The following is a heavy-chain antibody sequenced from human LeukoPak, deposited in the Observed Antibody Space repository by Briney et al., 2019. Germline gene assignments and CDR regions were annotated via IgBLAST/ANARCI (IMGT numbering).Heavy chain of an antibody. CDR2: IIPIFGTA. Sequence: GASVKVSCKASGGTFSSYAISWVRQAPGQGLEWMGGIIPIFGTANYAQKFQGRVTITTDESTSTAYMELSSLRSEDTAVYYCASQRGYSGYDWYYFDYWGQGTLVTVSS. D-gene: IGHD5-12*01. J-gene: IGHJ4*02. CDR1: GGTFSSYA. V-gene: IGHV1-69*05. CDR3: ASQRGYSGYDWYYFDY.